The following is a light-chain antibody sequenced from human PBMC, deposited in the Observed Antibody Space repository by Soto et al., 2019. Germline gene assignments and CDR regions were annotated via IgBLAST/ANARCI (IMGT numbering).Light chain of an antibody. J-gene: IGKJ5*01. CDR2: GAS. CDR3: QYYDYPPT. Sequence: EIVLTQSPGTLSLSPGERATLSCRASQGVSSSYLAWYQQKPGQPPRLLIYGASSRATGIPDRFSGSGSGTDFTLTITRLEPEDFAVYSCQYYDYPPTFGQGTRLEIK. V-gene: IGKV3-20*01. CDR1: QGVSSSY.